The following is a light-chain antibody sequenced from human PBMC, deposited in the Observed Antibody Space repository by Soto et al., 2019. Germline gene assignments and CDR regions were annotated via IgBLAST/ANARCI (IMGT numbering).Light chain of an antibody. Sequence: IVLTQSPGTLSLSPGERATLSCRASQSVINNYLAWYQQKPGQAPRLLIYGASNRATGIPDRFSGSGSGTDFTLTISSLEPEDFAVYYCQQRSNWPPALTFGGGTKVDIK. J-gene: IGKJ4*01. CDR2: GAS. CDR1: QSVINNY. CDR3: QQRSNWPPALT. V-gene: IGKV3D-20*02.